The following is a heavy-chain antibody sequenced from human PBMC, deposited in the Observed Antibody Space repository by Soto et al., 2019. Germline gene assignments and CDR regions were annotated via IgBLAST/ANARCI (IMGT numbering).Heavy chain of an antibody. Sequence: SETLSLTCTVSGGSMNNYFWSWIRQSAGKGLECIGRIYSSGSTSYNPSLKSRVTMSVDTSKNHFSLRLTSMTAADTAVYYCARGLSAFDPWGQGTLVTVS. V-gene: IGHV4-4*07. CDR2: IYSSGST. J-gene: IGHJ5*02. CDR1: GGSMNNYF. CDR3: ARGLSAFDP. D-gene: IGHD3-16*01.